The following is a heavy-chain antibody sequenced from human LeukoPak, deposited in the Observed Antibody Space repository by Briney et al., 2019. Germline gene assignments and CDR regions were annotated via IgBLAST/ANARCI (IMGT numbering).Heavy chain of an antibody. Sequence: GGSLRLSCAASGFTFSSYWMSWVRQAPGKGLEWVANIKQDGSEKYYVDSVKGRFTIPRDNAKNSLYLQMNSLRAEDTAVYYCARIRSLEWGYYGSGSSYYFDYWGQGTLVTVSS. D-gene: IGHD3-10*01. CDR3: ARIRSLEWGYYGSGSSYYFDY. J-gene: IGHJ4*02. CDR1: GFTFSSYW. V-gene: IGHV3-7*01. CDR2: IKQDGSEK.